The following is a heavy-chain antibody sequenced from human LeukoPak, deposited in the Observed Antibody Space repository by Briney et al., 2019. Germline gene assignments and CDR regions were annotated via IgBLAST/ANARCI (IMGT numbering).Heavy chain of an antibody. CDR1: GGSISSGGYC. V-gene: IGHV4-31*03. CDR3: ARDHDYGGNPYYYGMDV. J-gene: IGHJ6*02. CDR2: IYYSGST. Sequence: SQTLSLTCTVSGGSISSGGYCWSWIRQHPGKGLEWIGYIYYSGSTYYNPSLKSRVTISVDTSKNQFSLKLSSVTAADTAVYYCARDHDYGGNPYYYGMDVWGQGTTVTVSS. D-gene: IGHD4-23*01.